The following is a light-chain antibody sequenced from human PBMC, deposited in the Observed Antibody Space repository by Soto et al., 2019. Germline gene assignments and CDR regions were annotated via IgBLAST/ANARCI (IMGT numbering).Light chain of an antibody. V-gene: IGKV1-39*01. CDR3: QQSYNTLPYT. Sequence: DIQMTQSPSSLSASVGDRVTITCRASQNISTYLNWFQQKPGKAPTLVIYAASSLQGGVPSRFSGGGSGADFALTISDLQPEDFATYYCQQSYNTLPYTFGQGTKLDLK. CDR2: AAS. J-gene: IGKJ2*01. CDR1: QNISTY.